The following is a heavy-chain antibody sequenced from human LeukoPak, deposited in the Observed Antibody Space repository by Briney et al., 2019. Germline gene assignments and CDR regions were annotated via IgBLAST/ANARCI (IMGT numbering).Heavy chain of an antibody. CDR2: IKSKTHGGTT. D-gene: IGHD3/OR15-3a*01. Sequence: GGSLRLSCAASGLTFSNAWMTWVRQAPGKGLEWVGLIKSKTHGGTTDFAAPVKGRFTISRDDSRNTVFQQMNSLKTEDTAVYYCTTGPDYYTPLDYWGQGTPVTVSS. CDR3: TTGPDYYTPLDY. J-gene: IGHJ4*02. V-gene: IGHV3-15*01. CDR1: GLTFSNAW.